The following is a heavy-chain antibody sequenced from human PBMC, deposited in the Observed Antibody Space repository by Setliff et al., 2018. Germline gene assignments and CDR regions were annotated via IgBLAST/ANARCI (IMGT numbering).Heavy chain of an antibody. V-gene: IGHV3-11*01. D-gene: IGHD5-18*01. J-gene: IGHJ5*02. Sequence: GGSLRLSCAASGFTFSDYYMSWIRQAPGKGLEWVSYITSSGDTMNYADPVKGRFTISRDNAKNSLHLQMNSLRAEDTAVYYCARGHTSMAPWGQGTLVTVSS. CDR2: ITSSGDTM. CDR3: ARGHTSMAP. CDR1: GFTFSDYY.